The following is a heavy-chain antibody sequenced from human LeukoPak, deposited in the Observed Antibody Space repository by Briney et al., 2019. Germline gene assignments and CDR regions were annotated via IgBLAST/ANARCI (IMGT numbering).Heavy chain of an antibody. CDR1: GFTVSGSY. J-gene: IGHJ4*01. CDR3: ARTFDGSSSCCTFDY. Sequence: GGSLRLSCAASGFTVSGSYMSWVRQAPGKGLEWVSIIYSGGSTYYAGSVKGRFTISRDSSKNTLYLQMNSLIAEDTAVYYCARTFDGSSSCCTFDYWGHGTLVTVSS. CDR2: IYSGGST. D-gene: IGHD2-2*02. V-gene: IGHV3-53*01.